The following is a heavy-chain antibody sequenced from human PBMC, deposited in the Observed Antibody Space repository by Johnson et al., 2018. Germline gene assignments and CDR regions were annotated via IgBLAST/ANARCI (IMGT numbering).Heavy chain of an antibody. V-gene: IGHV4-61*02. J-gene: IGHJ6*03. D-gene: IGHD4-17*01. CDR3: AREHGDSIYYYYYMDV. CDR2: IYTSGST. CDR1: GGSISSGSYY. Sequence: QVQLQESGPGLVKPSQTLSLTCTVSGGSISSGSYYWSWIRQPAGKGLEWIGRIYTSGSTNYNPSLKSRVTISVDTSKNQFSLKLSSGTAADTAVYYCAREHGDSIYYYYYMDVWGKGTTVTVSS.